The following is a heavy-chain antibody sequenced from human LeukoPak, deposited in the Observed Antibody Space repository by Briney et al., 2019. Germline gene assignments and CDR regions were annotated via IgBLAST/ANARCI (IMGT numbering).Heavy chain of an antibody. CDR2: ISSSSSCI. CDR3: AREERFGDQSRGMDV. Sequence: GRSLRLSCAASGFTFSSYSMNWVRQAPGKGLEWVSSISSSSSCIYYADSVKGRFTISRDNAKNSLYLQMNSLRAEDTAVYYCAREERFGDQSRGMDVWGQGTTVTVSS. J-gene: IGHJ6*02. D-gene: IGHD3-10*01. CDR1: GFTFSSYS. V-gene: IGHV3-21*01.